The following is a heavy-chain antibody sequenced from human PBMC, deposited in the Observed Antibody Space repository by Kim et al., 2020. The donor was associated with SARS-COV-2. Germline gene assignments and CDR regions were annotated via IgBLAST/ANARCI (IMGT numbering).Heavy chain of an antibody. CDR3: ARVRVTTDLDY. D-gene: IGHD4-17*01. Sequence: SETLSLTCTVSGGSISSSSYYWGWIRQPPGKGLEWIGSIYYSGSTYYNPSLKSRVTISVDTSKNQFSLKLSSVTAADTAVYYCARVRVTTDLDYWGQGTLVTVSS. J-gene: IGHJ4*02. V-gene: IGHV4-39*07. CDR2: IYYSGST. CDR1: GGSISSSSYY.